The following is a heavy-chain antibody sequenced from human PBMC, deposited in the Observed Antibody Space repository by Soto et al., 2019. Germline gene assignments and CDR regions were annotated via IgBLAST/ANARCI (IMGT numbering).Heavy chain of an antibody. CDR1: GYTFTIYG. D-gene: IGHD1-26*01. Sequence: GASVKVSCKASGYTFTIYGISWVRQAPGQGLEWMGWISAYNGNTNYAQKLQGRVTMTTDTSTSTAYMELSSLRSEDTAVYYCARVERIAGSYTYIDFWGQGTLVTVSS. CDR3: ARVERIAGSYTYIDF. V-gene: IGHV1-18*01. J-gene: IGHJ4*02. CDR2: ISAYNGNT.